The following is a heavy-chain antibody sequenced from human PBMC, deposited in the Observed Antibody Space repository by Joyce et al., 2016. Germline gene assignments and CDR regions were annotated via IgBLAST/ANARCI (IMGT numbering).Heavy chain of an antibody. V-gene: IGHV1-3*01. D-gene: IGHD3-10*01. Sequence: QVQLVQSGAEVKKPGASVQVSCKASGYTFTGHTIHWVRQAPGHSLEWMGLINAGNGNTRFSQKFQGRVTVSRDTSANTAYMEVSSLRSEDTAVYYCARGSSALTYFDFWGQGTLVTVSS. CDR3: ARGSSALTYFDF. J-gene: IGHJ4*02. CDR1: GYTFTGHT. CDR2: INAGNGNT.